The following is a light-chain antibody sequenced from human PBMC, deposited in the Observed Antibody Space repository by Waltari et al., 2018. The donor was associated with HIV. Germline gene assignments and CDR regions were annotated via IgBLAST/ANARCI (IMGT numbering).Light chain of an antibody. CDR3: QQYSNSLSWT. CDR2: RTS. Sequence: EIVLTQSPGTLSLFPGERATLSCRASQTISGNYVAWYQQKHGQPPRLLGYRTSSRATGIPDRFSGSGSGTDFTLTINRLEPEDFAVYYCQQYSNSLSWTFGQGTKVEVE. CDR1: QTISGNY. V-gene: IGKV3-20*01. J-gene: IGKJ1*01.